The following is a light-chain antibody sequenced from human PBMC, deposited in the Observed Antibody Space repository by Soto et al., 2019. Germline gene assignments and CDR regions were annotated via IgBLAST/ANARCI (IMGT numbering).Light chain of an antibody. Sequence: IVSTQSPATLSVSPGERATLSCRASQSVSSTLAWYQQKPGQAPRLLIYGASTRATGIPARFSGSGSGTEFTLTISSLQSEDFAVYYCQQYIYWPWTFGQGTKVDI. CDR2: GAS. V-gene: IGKV3-15*01. CDR1: QSVSST. CDR3: QQYIYWPWT. J-gene: IGKJ1*01.